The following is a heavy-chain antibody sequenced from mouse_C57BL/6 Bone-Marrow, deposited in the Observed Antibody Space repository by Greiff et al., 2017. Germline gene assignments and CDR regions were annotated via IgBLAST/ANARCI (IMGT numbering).Heavy chain of an antibody. CDR1: GYTFTDYY. J-gene: IGHJ3*01. Sequence: QVQLQQSGAELVRPGASVKLSCKASGYTFTDYYINWVKQRPGQGLEWIARIYPGSGNTYYNEKFKGKAKLTAEKSSSTTYMQLSSLTSEESAVYFCAIYYFFAYWGQGTLVTVSA. CDR2: IYPGSGNT. CDR3: AIYYFFAY. D-gene: IGHD2-1*01. V-gene: IGHV1-76*01.